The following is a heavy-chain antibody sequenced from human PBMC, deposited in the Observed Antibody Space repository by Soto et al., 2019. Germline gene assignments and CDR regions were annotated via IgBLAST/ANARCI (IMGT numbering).Heavy chain of an antibody. V-gene: IGHV1-69*13. Sequence: GASVKVSCKASGGTFSSYAISWVRQAPGQGLEWMGGIIPIFGTANYAQKFQGRVTITADESTSTAYMELSSLRSEDTAVYYCARDSYKTGTHWFDPWSQGTLVTVSS. J-gene: IGHJ5*02. CDR1: GGTFSSYA. D-gene: IGHD1-1*01. CDR3: ARDSYKTGTHWFDP. CDR2: IIPIFGTA.